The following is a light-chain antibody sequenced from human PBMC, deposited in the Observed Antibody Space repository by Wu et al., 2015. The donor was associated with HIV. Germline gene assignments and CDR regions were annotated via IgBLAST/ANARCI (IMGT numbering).Light chain of an antibody. CDR3: QQYYSYPGT. J-gene: IGKJ1*01. V-gene: IGKV1-5*03. CDR1: QSISSW. Sequence: DIQMTQSPSTLSASVGDRVTITCRASQSISSWLAWYQQKPGKAPKVLIYKASSLESGVPSRFSGSGSGTEFTLTISSLQSDDFATYYCQQYYSYPGTFGQGTKVEIK. CDR2: KAS.